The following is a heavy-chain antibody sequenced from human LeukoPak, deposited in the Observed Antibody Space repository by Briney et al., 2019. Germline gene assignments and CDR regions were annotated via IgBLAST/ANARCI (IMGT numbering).Heavy chain of an antibody. CDR1: GFTFSDYY. CDR2: ISSSSSYT. Sequence: GGSLRLSCAASGFTFSDYYMSWIRQAPGKGLEWGSYISSSSSYTKYADSVKGRFTISRDNAKNSLYLQVNSLRAEDTAVYYCARGTGTTAYFDYWGQGTLVTVSS. D-gene: IGHD1-1*01. V-gene: IGHV3-11*06. CDR3: ARGTGTTAYFDY. J-gene: IGHJ4*02.